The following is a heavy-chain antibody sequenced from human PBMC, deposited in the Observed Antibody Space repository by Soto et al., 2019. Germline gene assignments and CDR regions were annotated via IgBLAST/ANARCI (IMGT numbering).Heavy chain of an antibody. Sequence: ASVKVSCKASGYTFTSYGISWVRQAPGQGLEWMGWISAYNGNTNCAQKLQGRVTMTTDTSTSTAYMELRSLRSDDTAVYYCARAGFVVVPAAHNWFDPWGQGTLVTVSS. CDR2: ISAYNGNT. V-gene: IGHV1-18*01. CDR3: ARAGFVVVPAAHNWFDP. J-gene: IGHJ5*02. CDR1: GYTFTSYG. D-gene: IGHD2-2*01.